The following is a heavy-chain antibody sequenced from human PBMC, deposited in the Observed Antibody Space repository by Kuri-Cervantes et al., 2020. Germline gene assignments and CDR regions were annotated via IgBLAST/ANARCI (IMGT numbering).Heavy chain of an antibody. Sequence: GESLKISCAASGFTFSSYAMHWVRQAPGKGLEWVSYISSSGSTIYYADSVKGRFTISRDNAKNSLYLQMNSLRAEDTAVYYCAREPVSYYYYYGMDVWGQGTTVTVSS. J-gene: IGHJ6*02. CDR1: GFTFSSYA. V-gene: IGHV3-48*04. CDR2: ISSSGSTI. CDR3: AREPVSYYYYYGMDV.